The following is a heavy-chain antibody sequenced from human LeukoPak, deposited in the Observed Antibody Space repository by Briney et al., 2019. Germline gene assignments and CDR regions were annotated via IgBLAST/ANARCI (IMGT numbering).Heavy chain of an antibody. Sequence: GGSLRLSCAASGFTFSSYWMTWVRQAPGKGLEWVANIKQDGSEIYYVDSVKGRFTIYRDNAKNFLYLQMNSLRAEDTAVYYCARDGHSGSYKDPDYWGQGTLVTVSS. V-gene: IGHV3-7*01. J-gene: IGHJ4*02. CDR1: GFTFSSYW. CDR3: ARDGHSGSYKDPDY. CDR2: IKQDGSEI. D-gene: IGHD1-26*01.